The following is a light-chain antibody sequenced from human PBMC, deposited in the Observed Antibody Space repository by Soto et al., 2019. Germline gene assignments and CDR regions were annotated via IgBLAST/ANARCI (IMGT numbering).Light chain of an antibody. J-gene: IGLJ1*01. Sequence: QPALTQPASVPGSPGQSITISCTGTTSDVGDYNYVSWYQQHPGKVPKVLIYEVSNRPSGVSYRFSGSKSGNTASLTISGLQAEDEASSYCFSYPASSAAYVLGNGTKVTVL. CDR2: EVS. CDR3: FSYPASSAAYV. V-gene: IGLV2-14*01. CDR1: TSDVGDYNY.